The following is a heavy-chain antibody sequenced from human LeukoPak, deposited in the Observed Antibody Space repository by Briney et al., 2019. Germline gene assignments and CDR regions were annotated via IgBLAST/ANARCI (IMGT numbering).Heavy chain of an antibody. Sequence: GGSLRLSCAASGFIFSSYWMAWVRQAPGKGLEWVSVIYRGGSTYYADSVKGRFTISRDNSKNTLYLQINSVRAEDTAVYYCARPRYGAADYWGQGTLVTVSS. CDR3: ARPRYGAADY. J-gene: IGHJ4*02. V-gene: IGHV3-66*04. D-gene: IGHD4/OR15-4a*01. CDR2: IYRGGST. CDR1: GFIFSSYW.